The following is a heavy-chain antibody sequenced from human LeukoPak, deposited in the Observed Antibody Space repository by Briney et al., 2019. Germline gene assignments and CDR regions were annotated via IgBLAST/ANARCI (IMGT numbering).Heavy chain of an antibody. CDR2: ISSSGSTI. J-gene: IGHJ4*02. CDR1: GFTFSSYE. Sequence: TGGSLRLSCAASGFTFSSYEMNWVRQAPGKGLEWVSYISSSGSTIYYADSVKGRFTISRDNAKNSLYLQMNSLRAEDTAVYYCARESGYYYLDYWGQGTLVTVSS. D-gene: IGHD3-3*01. CDR3: ARESGYYYLDY. V-gene: IGHV3-48*03.